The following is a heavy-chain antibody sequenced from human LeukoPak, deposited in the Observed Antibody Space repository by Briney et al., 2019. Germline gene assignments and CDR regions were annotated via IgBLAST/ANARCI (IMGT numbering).Heavy chain of an antibody. CDR1: GGSISSYY. V-gene: IGHV4-59*01. D-gene: IGHD1-7*01. CDR2: IYYSGST. CDR3: ARYNWNYAADI. J-gene: IGHJ3*02. Sequence: SETLSLTCTVSGGSISSYYWSWIRQPPGKGLEWIGYIYYSGSTNYNPSLKSRVTISVDTSKNQFSLKLSSVTAADTAVYYCARYNWNYAADIWGQGTMVTVSS.